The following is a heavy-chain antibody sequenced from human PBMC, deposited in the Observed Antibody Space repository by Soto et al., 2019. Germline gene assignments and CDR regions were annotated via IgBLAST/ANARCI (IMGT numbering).Heavy chain of an antibody. CDR1: GASIRDGDYY. CDR3: ARVGYGDYGRGYYFDF. J-gene: IGHJ4*02. V-gene: IGHV4-30-4*01. CDR2: IDYTGGT. D-gene: IGHD4-17*01. Sequence: SETLSLTGSVSGASIRDGDYYWSWLRQPPGKGPEWIGIIDYTGGTHYNPTLTGPVSMSVDTSANQFSLKVNFVTAADSAVYYCARVGYGDYGRGYYFDFWGPGILVTVSS.